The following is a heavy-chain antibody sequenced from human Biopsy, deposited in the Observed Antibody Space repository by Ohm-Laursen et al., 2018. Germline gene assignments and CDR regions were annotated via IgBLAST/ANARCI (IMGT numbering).Heavy chain of an antibody. V-gene: IGHV4-34*01. J-gene: IGHJ6*02. D-gene: IGHD3-22*01. Sequence: SQTLSLTCTVYGESFNGYYWSWIRQIPGKGLEWIGEINHSGRTNYNPSLKSQVTISVDTSKNQFSLKVRSVTAADTAVYYCVRGVDYYDPYHYYALDVWGQGTTVTVSS. CDR1: GESFNGYY. CDR3: VRGVDYYDPYHYYALDV. CDR2: INHSGRT.